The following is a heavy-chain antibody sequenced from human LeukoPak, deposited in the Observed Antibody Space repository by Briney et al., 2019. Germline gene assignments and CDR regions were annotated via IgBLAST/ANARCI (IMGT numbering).Heavy chain of an antibody. Sequence: SETLSLTCVVSGASVSTSHWNWIRQLPGKGLKWIGCLSYTGKTDYNPSLASRVTISLGTSKNQVSLKLRSVTAADTAVYYCSEGYFEPFDHWGQGTLVTVSS. D-gene: IGHD2/OR15-2a*01. CDR3: SEGYFEPFDH. J-gene: IGHJ4*02. CDR2: LSYTGKT. CDR1: GASVSTSH. V-gene: IGHV4-59*02.